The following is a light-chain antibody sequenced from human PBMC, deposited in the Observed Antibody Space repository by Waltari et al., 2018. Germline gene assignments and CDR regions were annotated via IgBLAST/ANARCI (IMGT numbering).Light chain of an antibody. V-gene: IGKV3-15*01. Sequence: EIVMTQSPATLSVSPGQRATLSCRASQRISTNLAWYQQKPGQAPRLLIYGASTRATGFPARFSGSGFGTEFTLTISSLRSEDFAVYYCQHYHNWPPITFGQGTRLEIK. CDR1: QRISTN. CDR2: GAS. J-gene: IGKJ5*01. CDR3: QHYHNWPPIT.